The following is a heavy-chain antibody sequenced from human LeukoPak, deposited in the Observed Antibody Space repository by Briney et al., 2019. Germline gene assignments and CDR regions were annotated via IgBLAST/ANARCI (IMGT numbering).Heavy chain of an antibody. CDR2: ISGSSSTI. D-gene: IGHD1-26*01. CDR1: GFTFCSYS. V-gene: IGHV3-48*01. Sequence: PGGSLRLSCAASGFTFCSYSMNWVRQAPGQRLEGVSYISGSSSTIYYADSVNGRFTISRDNAKNSLYLQMNSLRAEDTAVYYCARESGRGSSWGYWGQGTLVTVSS. CDR3: ARESGRGSSWGY. J-gene: IGHJ4*02.